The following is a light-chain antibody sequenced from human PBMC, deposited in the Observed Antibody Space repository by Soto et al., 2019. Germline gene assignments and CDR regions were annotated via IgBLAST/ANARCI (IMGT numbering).Light chain of an antibody. CDR3: SSHTSGSTRV. J-gene: IGLJ1*01. CDR1: SSDVGGYDY. Sequence: QSALTQPASVSGSPGQSIAISCTGTSSDVGGYDYVSWYQQQPDKAPKLMIYEVTQRPSGVSNRCSGSKSGNTASLTISGLQAEDEADYYCSSHTSGSTRVFGTGTKLTVL. CDR2: EVT. V-gene: IGLV2-14*01.